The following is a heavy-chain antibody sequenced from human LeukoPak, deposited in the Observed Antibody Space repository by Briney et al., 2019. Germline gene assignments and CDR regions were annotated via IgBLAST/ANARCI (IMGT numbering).Heavy chain of an antibody. CDR3: ARDEPYSSSWYSSDAFDI. J-gene: IGHJ3*02. CDR1: GFTFSSYT. Sequence: PGGSLRLSCATSGFTFSSYTMNWVRQAPGKGLEWVSYISSSSSTIYYADSVKGRFTISRDNAKNSLYLQMNSLRAEDTAVYYCARDEPYSSSWYSSDAFDIWGQGTMVTVSS. CDR2: ISSSSSTI. V-gene: IGHV3-48*01. D-gene: IGHD6-13*01.